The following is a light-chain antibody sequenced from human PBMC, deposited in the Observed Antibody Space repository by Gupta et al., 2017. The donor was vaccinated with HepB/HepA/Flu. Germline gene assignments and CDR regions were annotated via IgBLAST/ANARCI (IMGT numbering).Light chain of an antibody. V-gene: IGLV2-8*01. J-gene: IGLJ1*01. Sequence: QSPPTHPPSPSRAPGHSLTLSCTGTSSAIGAYNLVSWYQQHPDTAPKLIIYDVFQRPSGVPDRFSGSKCGNTASLTVSVLEAEDEADYYCFSYAGNDNWVFGGGTKVTVL. CDR3: FSYAGNDNWV. CDR1: SSAIGAYNL. CDR2: DVF.